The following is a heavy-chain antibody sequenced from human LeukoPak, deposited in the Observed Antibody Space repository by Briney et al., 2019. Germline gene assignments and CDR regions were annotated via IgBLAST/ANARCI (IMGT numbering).Heavy chain of an antibody. CDR2: INPSDGST. J-gene: IGHJ4*02. CDR3: ARDGQNDYGGDSGFDS. CDR1: GYTFTNYF. Sequence: ASVKVSCKASGYTFTNYFLNWVRQAPGQGLEWMGLINPSDGSTNYAQKFQDRVTVTRDRSTGTVYMEVSSLRSEETAVYYCARDGQNDYGGDSGFDSWGQGTLVTVSS. D-gene: IGHD4-23*01. V-gene: IGHV1-46*01.